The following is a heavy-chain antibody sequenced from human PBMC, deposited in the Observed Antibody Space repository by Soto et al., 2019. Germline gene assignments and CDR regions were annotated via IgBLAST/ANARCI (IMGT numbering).Heavy chain of an antibody. CDR1: GFTFSSYA. J-gene: IGHJ4*02. D-gene: IGHD3-9*01. Sequence: GGSLRLSCAASGFTFSSYAMSWVRQAPGKGLEWVSAISGSGASTYYADSVKGRFTISRDNSKNTLFLQMNSLRAEDTAVYYCAHFDWFIDYWGQGTLVTVSS. CDR3: AHFDWFIDY. CDR2: ISGSGAST. V-gene: IGHV3-23*01.